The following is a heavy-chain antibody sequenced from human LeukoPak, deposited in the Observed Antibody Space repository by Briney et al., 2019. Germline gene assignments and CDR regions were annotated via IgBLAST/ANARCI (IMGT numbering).Heavy chain of an antibody. Sequence: PGRSLRLSCAASGFTFSSYGMHWVRQAPGKGLEWVAVISYDGSNKYYADSVKGRFTISRDNSKNTLYLQMNSLRAEDTAVYHCAKDSSGWLNYYYYYGMDVWGQGTTVTVSS. CDR1: GFTFSSYG. J-gene: IGHJ6*02. V-gene: IGHV3-30*18. CDR2: ISYDGSNK. D-gene: IGHD6-19*01. CDR3: AKDSSGWLNYYYYYGMDV.